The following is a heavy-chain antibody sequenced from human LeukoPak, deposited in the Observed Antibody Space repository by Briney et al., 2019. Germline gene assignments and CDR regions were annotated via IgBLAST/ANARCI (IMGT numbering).Heavy chain of an antibody. CDR1: GFTFSDYY. CDR3: ARSIVEMATITFDY. Sequence: GGSLRLSCAASGFTFSDYYMSWIRQASGKGLEWVSYISSSGSTIYYADSVKGRFTISRDNAKNSLYLQMNSLRAEDTAVYYCARSIVEMATITFDYWGQGTLVTVSS. V-gene: IGHV3-11*01. J-gene: IGHJ4*02. CDR2: ISSSGSTI. D-gene: IGHD5-24*01.